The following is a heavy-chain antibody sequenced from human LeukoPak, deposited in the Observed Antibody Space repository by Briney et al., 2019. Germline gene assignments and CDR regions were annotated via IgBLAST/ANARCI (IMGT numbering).Heavy chain of an antibody. J-gene: IGHJ6*03. CDR3: AVGSSWTYYYMDV. CDR1: GGSISSSNW. D-gene: IGHD6-13*01. Sequence: SETLSLTCAVSGGSISSSNWWSWVRQPPGKGLEWIGEIYHSGSTNYNPSLKSRVTISVDKSKNQFSLKLSSVTAADTAVYYCAVGSSWTYYYMDVWGKGTTATISS. V-gene: IGHV4-4*02. CDR2: IYHSGST.